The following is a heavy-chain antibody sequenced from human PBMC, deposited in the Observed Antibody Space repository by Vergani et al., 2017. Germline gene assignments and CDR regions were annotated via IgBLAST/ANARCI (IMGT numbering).Heavy chain of an antibody. D-gene: IGHD1-26*01. CDR3: ARYSEIYYFDY. V-gene: IGHV3-64D*06. CDR1: GFTFSSYA. CDR2: ISSNGGST. J-gene: IGHJ4*02. Sequence: EVQLVESGGGLVQPGGSLRLSCSASGFTFSSYAMHWVRQAPGKGLEYVSAISSNGGSTYYADSVKGRFTISRDNSKNTLYLQMSSLRAEDTAVYYCARYSEIYYFDYWGQGTLVTVSS.